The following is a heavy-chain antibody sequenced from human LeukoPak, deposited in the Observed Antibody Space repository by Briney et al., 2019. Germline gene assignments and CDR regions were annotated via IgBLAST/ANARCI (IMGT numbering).Heavy chain of an antibody. Sequence: TSETLSLTCTVSGASVSSGSHYWSWIRQPPGKGLEWIGYIYYSGSTNYNPSLKSRVTISVDTSKNQFSLKLSSVTAADTAVYYCARGSRGYSYGWGQGTLVTVSS. CDR3: ARGSRGYSYG. CDR2: IYYSGST. J-gene: IGHJ4*02. D-gene: IGHD5-18*01. V-gene: IGHV4-61*01. CDR1: GASVSSGSHY.